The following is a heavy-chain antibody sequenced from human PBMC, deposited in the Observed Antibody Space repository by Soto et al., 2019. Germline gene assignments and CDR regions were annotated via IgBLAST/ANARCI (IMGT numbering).Heavy chain of an antibody. J-gene: IGHJ5*02. CDR3: ARAQDQYCSSGSCYFPGGP. CDR2: IWYDGTNK. Sequence: QVELVESGGGVVQPGRTLRLSCAASRFTFSDYGMHWVRQTPGKGLEWLAFIWYDGTNKYYGEAVKGRSTISRDNSKNTLSLQMNSRRTEDTAMYYCARAQDQYCSSGSCYFPGGPWGQGTQITVYS. CDR1: RFTFSDYG. D-gene: IGHD2-15*01. V-gene: IGHV3-33*01.